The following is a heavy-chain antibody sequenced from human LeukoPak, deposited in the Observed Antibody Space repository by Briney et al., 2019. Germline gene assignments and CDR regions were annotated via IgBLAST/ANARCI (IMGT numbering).Heavy chain of an antibody. V-gene: IGHV3-23*01. CDR1: GFTFSSYA. CDR3: ARAPGGSSWSISFDY. Sequence: GGSLRLSCAASGFTFSSYAMSWVRQAPGKGLEWVSAISGSGGSTYYADSVKGRFTISRDNSKNTLYLQMNSLRAEDTAVYYCARAPGGSSWSISFDYWGQGTLVTVSS. J-gene: IGHJ4*02. D-gene: IGHD6-13*01. CDR2: ISGSGGST.